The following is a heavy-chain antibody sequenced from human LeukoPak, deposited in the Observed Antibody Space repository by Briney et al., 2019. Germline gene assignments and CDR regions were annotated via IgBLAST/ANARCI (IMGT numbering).Heavy chain of an antibody. J-gene: IGHJ6*03. CDR3: ARSLVIPESFYYYYYMDV. CDR1: GDSISSSSYY. V-gene: IGHV4-39*07. CDR2: VVYDGSP. D-gene: IGHD3-16*02. Sequence: SETLSLTCTVSGDSISSSSYYWVWIRQSPGGGLEWIGNVVYDGSPHYSPPLRSRLSISLDTSRNQFSLRLTSVTAADTAVYYCARSLVIPESFYYYYYMDVWGTGTTVTVSS.